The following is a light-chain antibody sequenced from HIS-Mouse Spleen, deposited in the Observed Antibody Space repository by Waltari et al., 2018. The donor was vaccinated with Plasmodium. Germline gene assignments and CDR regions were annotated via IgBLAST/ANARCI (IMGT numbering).Light chain of an antibody. CDR1: KLGDNY. V-gene: IGLV3-1*01. CDR3: QAWDSSTAV. Sequence: SYELTQPPSVSVSPGQTASITCPGNKLGDNYACRYQQQPGQSPVLVIYQDSKGPSGIPERFSGSNSGNTATLTISGTQAMDEADYYCQAWDSSTAVFGGGTKLTVL. J-gene: IGLJ3*02. CDR2: QDS.